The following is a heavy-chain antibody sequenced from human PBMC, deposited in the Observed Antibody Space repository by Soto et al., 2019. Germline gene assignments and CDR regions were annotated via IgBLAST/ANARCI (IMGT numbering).Heavy chain of an antibody. J-gene: IGHJ6*02. CDR1: GGSIRSGGYY. Sequence: SETLSLTSTVSGGSIRSGGYYWSWVRQSPRRGLEWIGNIYYSGSTYYNPSLKSRLTISVDTSKNQFSLNLSSVTAADTAVYYCARDRLMATAGTARHYFGLDVWGQGTTVTVSS. V-gene: IGHV4-31*03. CDR2: IYYSGST. D-gene: IGHD5-18*01. CDR3: ARDRLMATAGTARHYFGLDV.